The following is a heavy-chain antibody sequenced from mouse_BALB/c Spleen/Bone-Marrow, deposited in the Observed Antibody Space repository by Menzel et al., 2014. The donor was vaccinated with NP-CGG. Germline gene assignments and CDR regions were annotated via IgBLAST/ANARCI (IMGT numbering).Heavy chain of an antibody. CDR2: ISSGGSYT. Sequence: DVKLVESGGGLVKPGGSLKLSCAAPGFTFSSYTMPWVRQTPEKRLEWVATISSGGSYTYYPDSVKGRFTISRDNAKNTLYLQMSSLKSEDTAMYYCTRDPFYYGSSYAMDYWGQGTSVTVSS. J-gene: IGHJ4*01. CDR3: TRDPFYYGSSYAMDY. CDR1: GFTFSSYT. V-gene: IGHV5-6-4*01. D-gene: IGHD1-1*01.